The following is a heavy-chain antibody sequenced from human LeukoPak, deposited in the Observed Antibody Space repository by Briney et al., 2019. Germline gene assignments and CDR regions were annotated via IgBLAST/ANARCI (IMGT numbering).Heavy chain of an antibody. Sequence: GGSLRLSCAASGFTFSSNSMNWVRQAPGKGLEWVSYISSSSSTIYYADSVKGRFTISRDNAKNSLYLQMNSLRAEDTAVYYCAKRPLEHNGIWFDPWGQGTLVTVSS. CDR3: AKRPLEHNGIWFDP. CDR1: GFTFSSNS. CDR2: ISSSSSTI. D-gene: IGHD1-1*01. V-gene: IGHV3-48*01. J-gene: IGHJ5*02.